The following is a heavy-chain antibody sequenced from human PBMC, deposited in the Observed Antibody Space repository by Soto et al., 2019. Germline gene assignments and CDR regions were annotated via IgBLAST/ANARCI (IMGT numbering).Heavy chain of an antibody. CDR3: ARDRGAREYCSGGSCRNWLDP. V-gene: IGHV1-3*01. J-gene: IGHJ5*02. CDR2: INAGNGNT. Sequence: ASVKVSCKASGYTFTSYAMHWVRQAPGQRLEWMGWINAGNGNTKYSQKFQGRVTITRDTSASTAYMELSSLRSEDTAVYYCARDRGAREYCSGGSCRNWLDPWGQGTLVTVAS. CDR1: GYTFTSYA. D-gene: IGHD2-15*01.